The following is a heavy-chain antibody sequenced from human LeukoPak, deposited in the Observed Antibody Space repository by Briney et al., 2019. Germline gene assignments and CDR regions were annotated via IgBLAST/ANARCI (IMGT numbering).Heavy chain of an antibody. CDR2: IGSSSTYI. D-gene: IGHD6-19*01. J-gene: IGHJ3*02. Sequence: GGSLRLLYAASGFTFSNYNMNWVRQAPGRGLEWVSSIGSSSTYIYYADSVKGRFTISRDNAKNSLYLQMNSLRAEDTAVYYCARDLVGGSSGWPGAFHIRGQGTMVTVSS. CDR1: GFTFSNYN. V-gene: IGHV3-21*03. CDR3: ARDLVGGSSGWPGAFHI.